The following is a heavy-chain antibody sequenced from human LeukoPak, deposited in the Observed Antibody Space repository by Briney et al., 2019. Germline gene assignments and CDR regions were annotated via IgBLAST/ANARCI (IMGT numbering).Heavy chain of an antibody. CDR1: GFTFSSYG. CDR2: IWYDGTKK. Sequence: GGSLRLSCAASGFTFSSYGMHWVRQAPGKGLEWVAVIWYDGTKKYYADSVKGRFTISRDNSKSTLYLQMNSLRAEDTALYYCARVGLGVAGLGYWGQGTLVAVSS. D-gene: IGHD6-19*01. J-gene: IGHJ4*02. CDR3: ARVGLGVAGLGY. V-gene: IGHV3-33*01.